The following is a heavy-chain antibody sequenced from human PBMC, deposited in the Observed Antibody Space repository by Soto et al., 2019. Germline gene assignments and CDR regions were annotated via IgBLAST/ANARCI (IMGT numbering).Heavy chain of an antibody. CDR1: GYTFTSYG. D-gene: IGHD6-19*01. CDR2: TSAYMVT. V-gene: IGHV1-18*01. Sequence: QVQLVQSGGEVKKPGVSVKVSCRASGYTFTSYGISWVRQAPGQGLEWLGWTSAYMVTNYAQKFQGRVTMTTDTSTSTAYMELRSLRFDDTAVYYCARDSSGRAIFDSWGQGTLVTVSS. J-gene: IGHJ4*02. CDR3: ARDSSGRAIFDS.